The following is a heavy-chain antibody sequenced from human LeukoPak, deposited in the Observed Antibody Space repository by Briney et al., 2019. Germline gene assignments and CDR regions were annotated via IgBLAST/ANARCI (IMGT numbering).Heavy chain of an antibody. CDR1: GYTFTGYY. J-gene: IGHJ6*02. CDR3: ARAGTGYGYGGYGMDV. V-gene: IGHV1-2*02. D-gene: IGHD5-18*01. Sequence: ASVKLSCTASGYTFTGYYMHWVRQAPGQGLEWRVWFNPNSGGTSYAQKIQGRVTMTRDTSISTAYMELSRLRSDDTAVYYCARAGTGYGYGGYGMDVWGQGTTVTVSS. CDR2: FNPNSGGT.